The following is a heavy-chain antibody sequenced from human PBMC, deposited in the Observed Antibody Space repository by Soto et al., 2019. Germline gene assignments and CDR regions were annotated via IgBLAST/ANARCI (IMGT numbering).Heavy chain of an antibody. CDR3: ARERYCSSTSCYNPGYLQH. J-gene: IGHJ1*01. D-gene: IGHD2-2*02. CDR1: GGTFSSYA. Sequence: QVQLVQSGAEVKKPGSSVKVSCKASGGTFSSYAISWVRQAPGQGLEWMGGIIPIFGTANYAQKFQGRVTITADESTSTAYMELSSLRSEDTAVYYCARERYCSSTSCYNPGYLQHWGQGTLVTVSS. V-gene: IGHV1-69*01. CDR2: IIPIFGTA.